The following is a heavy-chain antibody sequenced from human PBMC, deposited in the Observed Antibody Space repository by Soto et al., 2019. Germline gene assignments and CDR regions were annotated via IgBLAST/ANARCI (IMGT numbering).Heavy chain of an antibody. CDR3: AKDGRGSGSHYTSFGY. Sequence: EVQLVESGGGLIQPGGSLKLSCAASGFTVGNNYMSWVRQAPGKGLEWVSLIYSTGTTKYADSVKGRFTVSRYNAKNTVYRQMNCLRAEDTAVYYCAKDGRGSGSHYTSFGYWGHGTRVTVSS. D-gene: IGHD3-10*01. J-gene: IGHJ4*01. CDR1: GFTVGNNY. V-gene: IGHV3-53*01. CDR2: IYSTGTT.